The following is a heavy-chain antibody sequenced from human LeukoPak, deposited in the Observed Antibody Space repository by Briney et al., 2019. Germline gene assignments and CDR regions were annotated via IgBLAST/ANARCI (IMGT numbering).Heavy chain of an antibody. CDR2: IPYDGSNK. Sequence: GGSLRLSCAASGFTFSSYAMHWVRQAPGKGLEWVAVIPYDGSNKYYADSVKGRFTISRDNSKNTLYLQMNSLRAEDTAVYYCARDLRDIVVVPADFQFDYWGQGTLVTVSS. J-gene: IGHJ4*02. CDR1: GFTFSSYA. CDR3: ARDLRDIVVVPADFQFDY. V-gene: IGHV3-30-3*01. D-gene: IGHD2-2*01.